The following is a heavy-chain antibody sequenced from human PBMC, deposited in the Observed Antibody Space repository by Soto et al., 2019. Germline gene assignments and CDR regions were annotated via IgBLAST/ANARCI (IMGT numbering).Heavy chain of an antibody. V-gene: IGHV3-30*18. CDR3: AKGGIAVAGTTDY. CDR2: ISYDGSNK. Sequence: QVQLVESGGGVVQPGRSLRLSCAASGFTFSSYGMHWVRQAPGKGLEWVAVISYDGSNKYYADSVKGRFTISRDNSKNTLYLQMNSLRAADTAVYYCAKGGIAVAGTTDYWGQGTLVTVSS. J-gene: IGHJ4*02. D-gene: IGHD6-19*01. CDR1: GFTFSSYG.